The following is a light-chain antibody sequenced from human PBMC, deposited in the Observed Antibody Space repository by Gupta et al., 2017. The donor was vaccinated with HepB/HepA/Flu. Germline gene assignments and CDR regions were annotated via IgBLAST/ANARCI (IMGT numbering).Light chain of an antibody. Sequence: QSALTQPPSASGSPGQSVTISCPGTSSDVGGYNYVSWYQQHPGKAPKLMIYEVSKRPSGVPDRFSGSKSGNTASLTVSGLQAEDEADYYCSSYAGSNNIVVFGGGTKLTVL. CDR2: EVS. J-gene: IGLJ2*01. CDR3: SSYAGSNNIVV. V-gene: IGLV2-8*01. CDR1: SSDVGGYNY.